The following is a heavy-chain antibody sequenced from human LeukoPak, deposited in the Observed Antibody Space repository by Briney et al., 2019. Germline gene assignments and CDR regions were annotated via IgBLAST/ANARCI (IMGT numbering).Heavy chain of an antibody. CDR1: GGSISSSSYY. CDR3: ARTYDFWSGDLNWFDP. V-gene: IGHV4-39*01. D-gene: IGHD3-3*01. J-gene: IGHJ5*02. Sequence: PSETLSLTCTVSGGSISSSSYYWGWIRQPPGKGLEWIGSIYYSGSTYYNPSLKSRVTISVDTSKNQFSLKLSSETAADTAVYYCARTYDFWSGDLNWFDPWGQGTLVTVSS. CDR2: IYYSGST.